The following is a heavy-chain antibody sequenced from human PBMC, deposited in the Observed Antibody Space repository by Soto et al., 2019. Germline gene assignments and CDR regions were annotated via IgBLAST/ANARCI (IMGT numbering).Heavy chain of an antibody. CDR1: GYTFTSHK. Sequence: QVQLVQSGAEVKKPGASVKVSCKASGYTFTSHKINWVRQATGQGLEWMGWMDPDSGKTAYVQKFQGRVTMTTNPSIGTAYMELNSLRSEDTAMYYCARQHYDYWGGFNWFDPWGQGTLVNVSS. V-gene: IGHV1-8*01. J-gene: IGHJ5*02. D-gene: IGHD3-3*01. CDR2: MDPDSGKT. CDR3: ARQHYDYWGGFNWFDP.